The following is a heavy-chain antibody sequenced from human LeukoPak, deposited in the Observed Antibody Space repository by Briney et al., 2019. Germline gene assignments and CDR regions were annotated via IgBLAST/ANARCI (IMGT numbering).Heavy chain of an antibody. D-gene: IGHD1-26*01. V-gene: IGHV1-69*05. Sequence: SVKVSCKASGGTFSSYAISWVRQAPGQGLEWMGGIIPILGTANYAQKFQGRVTITTDESTSTAYMELSSLRSEDTAVYYCASSGVGAADAFDIWGQGTMVTVSS. J-gene: IGHJ3*02. CDR3: ASSGVGAADAFDI. CDR1: GGTFSSYA. CDR2: IIPILGTA.